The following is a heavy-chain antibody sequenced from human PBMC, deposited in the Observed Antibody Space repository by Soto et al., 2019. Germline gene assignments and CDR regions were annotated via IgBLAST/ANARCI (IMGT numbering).Heavy chain of an antibody. J-gene: IGHJ4*02. CDR1: GGSISSGNYY. V-gene: IGHV4-30-4*01. CDR2: ISYSGST. Sequence: QVQLQESGPGLVKPSQTLSLTCTVSGGSISSGNYYWSWIRQPRGKGLEWIGFISYSGSTYYNASLKSRVTISVDTSKNQFSLNLSFVTAADTAVYYCATMGTPATGLYYFDYWGQGTLVTVSS. D-gene: IGHD1-7*01. CDR3: ATMGTPATGLYYFDY.